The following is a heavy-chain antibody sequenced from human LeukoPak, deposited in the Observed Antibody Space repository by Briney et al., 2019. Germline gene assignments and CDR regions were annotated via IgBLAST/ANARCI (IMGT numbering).Heavy chain of an antibody. V-gene: IGHV3-23*01. CDR3: PKEFAVLWFGVGDYFDY. CDR1: GFTFSSYA. CDR2: ISGSGGST. J-gene: IGHJ4*02. Sequence: GGSLRLSCAASGFTFSSYAMSWVRQAPGKGLEWVSAISGSGGSTYYADSVKGRFTISRDNSKNTLYLQMNSLRAEDTAVYYCPKEFAVLWFGVGDYFDYWGQGTLVTVTS. D-gene: IGHD3-10*01.